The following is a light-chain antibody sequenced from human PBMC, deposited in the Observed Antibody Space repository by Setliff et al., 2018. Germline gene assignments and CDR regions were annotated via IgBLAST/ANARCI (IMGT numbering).Light chain of an antibody. V-gene: IGLV1-47*01. CDR2: RSD. CDR3: AAWDASLSGPV. Sequence: SVLTQPPSVSGTPGQRVSISCSGSGSNIGNNYVCWYQRLPGAAPKLLVHRSDQRPSGVPDRLSGSKSGTSASLTISGLRSEDEADYFCAAWDASLSGPVFGGGTKVTVL. CDR1: GSNIGNNY. J-gene: IGLJ2*01.